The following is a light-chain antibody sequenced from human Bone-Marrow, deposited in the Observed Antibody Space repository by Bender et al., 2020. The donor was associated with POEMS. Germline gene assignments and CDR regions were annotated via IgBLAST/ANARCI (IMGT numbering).Light chain of an antibody. Sequence: QSALTQPASVSGSPGQSITISCTGTSSDVGKYNLVSWYQQHPGKAPKLMIFEVTKRPSGVSSRFSASKSGNTASLTISGLQAEDEADYYCCSYTGTTIGTLGIFGGGTKLTVL. V-gene: IGLV2-23*02. J-gene: IGLJ2*01. CDR2: EVT. CDR3: CSYTGTTIGTLGI. CDR1: SSDVGKYNL.